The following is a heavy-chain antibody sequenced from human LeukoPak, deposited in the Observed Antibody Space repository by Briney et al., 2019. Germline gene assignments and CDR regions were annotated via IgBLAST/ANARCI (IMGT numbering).Heavy chain of an antibody. D-gene: IGHD3-22*01. J-gene: IGHJ4*02. CDR1: GFSLTTYE. CDR3: ARRPYYYDSLDF. Sequence: PGGSLRLSCAASGFSLTTYEMNWVRQAPGQGLEWVSYISSSGSTIHYADSVKGRFTISRDDAKNSLHLQMNSLRAEDTAVYYCARRPYYYDSLDFWGQGTLVTVSS. V-gene: IGHV3-48*03. CDR2: ISSSGSTI.